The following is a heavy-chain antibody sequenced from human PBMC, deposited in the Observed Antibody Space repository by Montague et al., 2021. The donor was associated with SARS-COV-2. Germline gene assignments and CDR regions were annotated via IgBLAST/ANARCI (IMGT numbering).Heavy chain of an antibody. V-gene: IGHV4-31*03. CDR3: ARGDGVVVAAPYI. J-gene: IGHJ3*02. CDR2: MYDSGST. D-gene: IGHD2-15*01. CDR1: GGSISNGGYY. Sequence: TLSLTCTVSGGSISNGGYYCSWIRQHPGKGLAWIGYMYDSGSTYYNPSLTSRVTMSLDTSKNQFSLKLSSVTAADTAVYYCARGDGVVVAAPYIWGQGTMVTVSS.